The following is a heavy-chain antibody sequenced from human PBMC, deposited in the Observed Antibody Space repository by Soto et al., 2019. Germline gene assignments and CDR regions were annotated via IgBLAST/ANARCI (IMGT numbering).Heavy chain of an antibody. D-gene: IGHD3-22*01. Sequence: SETLSLTCPVSGGSISSYYWSWIRQPPGKGLEWIGYIYYSGSTNYNPSLKSRVTISVDTSKNQFSLKLSSVTAADTAVYYCAREGGYYDSSGSWFDPWGQGALVTVSS. CDR1: GGSISSYY. V-gene: IGHV4-59*01. J-gene: IGHJ5*02. CDR2: IYYSGST. CDR3: AREGGYYDSSGSWFDP.